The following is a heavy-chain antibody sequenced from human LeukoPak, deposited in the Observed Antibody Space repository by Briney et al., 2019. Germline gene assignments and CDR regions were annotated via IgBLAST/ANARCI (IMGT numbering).Heavy chain of an antibody. CDR3: ARGPEYCGGDCYNDY. D-gene: IGHD2-21*02. CDR2: INHSGST. CDR1: GGSFSGYY. Sequence: PDTLSLTCAVYGGSFSGYYWSWIRQPPGKGLEWIGEINHSGSTNYNPSLKSRVTISVDTSKNQFSLKLSSVAAADTAVYYCARGPEYCGGDCYNDYWGQGTLVTVSS. V-gene: IGHV4-34*01. J-gene: IGHJ4*02.